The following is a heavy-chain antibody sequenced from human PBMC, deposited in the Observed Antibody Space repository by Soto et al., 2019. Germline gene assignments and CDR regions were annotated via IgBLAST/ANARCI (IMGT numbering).Heavy chain of an antibody. J-gene: IGHJ3*02. Sequence: SETLSLTCAVSGYSISSGHYWSWIRQPPGKGLEWIGEINHSGSTNYNPSLKSRVTISVGTSRNQFSLKLSSVTAGDTAVYYCARDPTDYVWGIYRYTVSFDIWGQGTMVTVSS. D-gene: IGHD3-16*02. CDR3: ARDPTDYVWGIYRYTVSFDI. CDR1: GYSISSGHY. V-gene: IGHV4-38-2*02. CDR2: INHSGST.